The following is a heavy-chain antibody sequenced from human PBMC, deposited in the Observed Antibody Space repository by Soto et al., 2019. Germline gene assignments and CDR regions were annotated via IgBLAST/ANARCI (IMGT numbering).Heavy chain of an antibody. Sequence: GGSLRLSCAASGFTFSSYAMSWVRQAPGKGLEWVSAISGSGGSTYYADSVKGRFTISRDNSKNTLYLQMNSLRAEDTAVYCCAKGRSATIRNWFDPWGQGTLVTVSS. J-gene: IGHJ5*02. D-gene: IGHD3-16*01. CDR1: GFTFSSYA. CDR3: AKGRSATIRNWFDP. V-gene: IGHV3-23*01. CDR2: ISGSGGST.